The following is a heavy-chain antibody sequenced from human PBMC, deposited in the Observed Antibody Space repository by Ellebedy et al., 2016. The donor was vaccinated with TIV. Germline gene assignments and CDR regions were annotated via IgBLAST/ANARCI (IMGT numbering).Heavy chain of an antibody. Sequence: SLKISXPASGFTFDDYAMHWVRQAPGKGLEWVSGISWNSGTTDYADFVKGRFTISRDNAKNSLYLQMNRLRADDTAFYYCARDLRITARDYYLDYWGQGTLVTVSS. CDR2: ISWNSGTT. CDR3: ARDLRITARDYYLDY. V-gene: IGHV3-9*01. CDR1: GFTFDDYA. J-gene: IGHJ4*02. D-gene: IGHD6-6*01.